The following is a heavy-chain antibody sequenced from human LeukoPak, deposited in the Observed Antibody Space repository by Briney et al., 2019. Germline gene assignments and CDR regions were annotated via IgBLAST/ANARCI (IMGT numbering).Heavy chain of an antibody. V-gene: IGHV3-30*18. CDR1: GFTFSSYG. D-gene: IGHD3-10*01. Sequence: GGSLRLSCAASGFTFSSYGMPWVRQAPGKGLEWVAVISYDGSNKYYADSVKGRFTISRDNSKNTLYLQMNSLRAEGTAVYYCAKGSNYYGSGSYDWFDPWGQGTLVTVSS. J-gene: IGHJ5*02. CDR2: ISYDGSNK. CDR3: AKGSNYYGSGSYDWFDP.